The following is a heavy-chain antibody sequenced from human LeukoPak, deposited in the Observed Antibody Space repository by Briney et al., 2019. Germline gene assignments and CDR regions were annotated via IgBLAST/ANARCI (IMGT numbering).Heavy chain of an antibody. Sequence: GGSLRLSCAASEFSVSSNYMTWVRQAPGKGLEWVSVIHSDGTTYCADSVRGRFTISTDNFKNSLFLQMNSMGADDTAVYYCVREGTPGRQFFDLWGRGTLVTVSS. CDR1: EFSVSSNY. J-gene: IGHJ2*01. D-gene: IGHD6-19*01. V-gene: IGHV3-53*01. CDR3: VREGTPGRQFFDL. CDR2: IHSDGTT.